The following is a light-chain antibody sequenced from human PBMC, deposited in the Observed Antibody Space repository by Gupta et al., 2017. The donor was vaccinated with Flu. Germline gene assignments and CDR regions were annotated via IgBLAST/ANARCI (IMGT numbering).Light chain of an antibody. CDR1: TVANQY. Sequence: GQTATITGSGDTVANQYADWYHLQPGQDPVMLIYNETERPSGIPERCSASSSGTTATITTSGVQAEEEADDYCHFADTTGTFLVFGGGTKLTVL. CDR3: HFADTTGTFLV. V-gene: IGLV3-25*01. J-gene: IGLJ3*02. CDR2: NET.